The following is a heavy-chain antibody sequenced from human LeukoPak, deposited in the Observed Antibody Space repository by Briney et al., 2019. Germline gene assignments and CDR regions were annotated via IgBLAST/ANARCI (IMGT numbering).Heavy chain of an antibody. V-gene: IGHV1-24*01. Sequence: ASVKVSCKVSGYTLTGLSMNWVRQAPGKGLEWMGGFDPEDGETIYAQKFQGRVTMTEDTSTDTAYMELSSLRSEDTAVYYCATAAWNDYVWGSYPYDAFDIWGQGTMVTVSS. J-gene: IGHJ3*02. CDR3: ATAAWNDYVWGSYPYDAFDI. D-gene: IGHD3-16*02. CDR1: GYTLTGLS. CDR2: FDPEDGET.